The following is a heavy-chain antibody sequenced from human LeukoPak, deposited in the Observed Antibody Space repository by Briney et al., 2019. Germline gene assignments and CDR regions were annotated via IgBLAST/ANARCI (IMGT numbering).Heavy chain of an antibody. D-gene: IGHD4-23*01. CDR1: GYTFASYG. V-gene: IGHV1-18*01. Sequence: ASVKVSCKASGYTFASYGISWVRQAPGQGLEWMGWISAYNGNTNYAQKLQGRVTMTTDTSTSTAYMELRSLRSDDAAVYYCARAYYGGNWWFDPWGQGTLVTVSS. J-gene: IGHJ5*02. CDR2: ISAYNGNT. CDR3: ARAYYGGNWWFDP.